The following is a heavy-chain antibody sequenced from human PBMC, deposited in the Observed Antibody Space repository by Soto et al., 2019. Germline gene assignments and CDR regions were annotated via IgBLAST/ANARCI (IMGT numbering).Heavy chain of an antibody. V-gene: IGHV3-21*01. D-gene: IGHD6-19*01. CDR3: ATGYRSGWYGLGY. Sequence: EVQLVESGGGLVEPGGSLRLSCAASGFTFSSYYMNWVRQAPGEGLEWVSSISTSSRSIYYADSVKGRFTISRDNAKSSLYLQMNSLRAEDTAVYYCATGYRSGWYGLGYWGQGTLVTVSS. CDR2: ISTSSRSI. J-gene: IGHJ4*02. CDR1: GFTFSSYY.